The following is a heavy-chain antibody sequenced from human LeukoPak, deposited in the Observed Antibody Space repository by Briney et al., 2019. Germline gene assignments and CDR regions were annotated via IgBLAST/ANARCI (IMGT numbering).Heavy chain of an antibody. CDR2: ISSSSSSI. CDR3: ASLVGATGGVDY. J-gene: IGHJ4*02. Sequence: GGSLRLSCAASGFTFSSYSMNWVRQATGKGLEGVSYISSSSSSIYYADTVKGRFTISRDNAKNSLYLQMNSLRAEDTAVYYCASLVGATGGVDYWGQGTLVTVSS. CDR1: GFTFSSYS. V-gene: IGHV3-48*04. D-gene: IGHD1-26*01.